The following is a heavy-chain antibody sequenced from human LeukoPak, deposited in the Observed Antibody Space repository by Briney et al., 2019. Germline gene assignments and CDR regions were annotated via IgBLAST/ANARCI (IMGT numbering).Heavy chain of an antibody. V-gene: IGHV4-61*08. J-gene: IGHJ5*02. CDR1: GGSVSSNGYF. CDR2: IYYTGDT. Sequence: SETLSLTCTVSGGSVSSNGYFWNWIRQPPGRGLEWIGYIYYTGDTTYNPSLKSRVTILIDTSKNQFSLKVTSVTATDTAIYYCARGKTWFAPWGQGTLVTISS. D-gene: IGHD4-23*01. CDR3: ARGKTWFAP.